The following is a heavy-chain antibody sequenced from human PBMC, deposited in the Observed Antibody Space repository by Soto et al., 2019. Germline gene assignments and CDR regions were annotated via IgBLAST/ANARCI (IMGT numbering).Heavy chain of an antibody. CDR2: ISYDGSNK. J-gene: IGHJ4*02. CDR1: GFTFSNYA. D-gene: IGHD2-15*01. V-gene: IGHV3-30*18. Sequence: QVQLLESGGGVVQPGKSLRLSCVASGFTFSNYARLWVRQAPGKWLEWLAVISYDGSNKYYADSEKGRFTISRDNSENTLYLQRNGLSAEDTAVYSCAKDPPEASWRSNYLDYWGQGTLVTVSS. CDR3: AKDPPEASWRSNYLDY.